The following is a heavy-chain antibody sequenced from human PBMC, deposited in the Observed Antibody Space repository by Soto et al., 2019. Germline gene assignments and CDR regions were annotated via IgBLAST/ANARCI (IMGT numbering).Heavy chain of an antibody. CDR1: ASTFTGYT. J-gene: IGHJ5*02. D-gene: IGHD4-17*01. Sequence: QVHLVQSGTEVKEPGASVKVSCKASASTFTGYTINWVRQAPGQGLEWMGWSSTFNGNTKYAGNFESRVTMPTNTSTTTAYMELTSLTFDDTAVYFCARGTVTSGRWFGPWGQGTLVSVSS. CDR2: SSTFNGNT. V-gene: IGHV1-18*04. CDR3: ARGTVTSGRWFGP.